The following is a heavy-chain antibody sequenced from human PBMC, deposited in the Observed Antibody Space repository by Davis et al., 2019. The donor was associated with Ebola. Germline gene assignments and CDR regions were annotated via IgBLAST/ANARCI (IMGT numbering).Heavy chain of an antibody. CDR1: GFTFSSYS. CDR3: AKDPRVGHRYWFDP. V-gene: IGHV3-23*01. Sequence: PGGSLRLSCAASGFTFSSYSMSWVRQAPGKGLEWVSAISGSGGSTYYADSVKGRFTISRDNSKNTLYLQMNSLRAEDTAVYYCAKDPRVGHRYWFDPWGQGTLVTVSS. CDR2: ISGSGGST. J-gene: IGHJ5*02.